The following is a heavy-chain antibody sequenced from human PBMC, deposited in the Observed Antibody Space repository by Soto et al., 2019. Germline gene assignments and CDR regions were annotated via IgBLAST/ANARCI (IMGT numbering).Heavy chain of an antibody. CDR1: GVKFGGLG. V-gene: IGHV3-21*01. CDR3: ASAGSFDWFDP. Sequence: AAGVKFGGLGRCCVSQVRGKGLEWVSSISSIGSYIYYADSVKGRFTISRDKAKNSLYLQMSSLRAEDTAGYYCASAGSFDWFDPCGQATLVTGSS. J-gene: IGHJ5*02. CDR2: ISSIGSYI. D-gene: IGHD3-3*02.